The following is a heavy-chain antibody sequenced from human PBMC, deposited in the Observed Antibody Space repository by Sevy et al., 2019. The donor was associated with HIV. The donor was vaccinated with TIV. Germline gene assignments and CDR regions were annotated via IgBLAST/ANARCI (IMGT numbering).Heavy chain of an antibody. V-gene: IGHV3-53*01. Sequence: GGSLRLSCAASGFTVSSDYMSWVRQAPGKGLEWVSVLYSGGSTYYADSVKGRFTISRDNSKNTLYLQMNSLRAGDTAVYYCAKGGGSGYPFCYFDLWGRGTLVTVSS. D-gene: IGHD3-22*01. CDR1: GFTVSSDY. CDR2: LYSGGST. J-gene: IGHJ2*01. CDR3: AKGGGSGYPFCYFDL.